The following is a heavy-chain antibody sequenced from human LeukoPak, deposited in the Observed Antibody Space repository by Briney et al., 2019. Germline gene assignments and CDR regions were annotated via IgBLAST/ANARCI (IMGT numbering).Heavy chain of an antibody. J-gene: IGHJ5*02. D-gene: IGHD3-22*01. Sequence: TSETLSLTCTVSGGSIISSTYYWGWIRQPPGKGLEWIGNLYYSGSTYYNPSLKSRVNISVDTSKNQFSLKLSSVTAADTAVYYCARDSRVVVINVWFDPWGQGTLVTVSS. CDR1: GGSIISSTYY. CDR3: ARDSRVVVINVWFDP. CDR2: LYYSGST. V-gene: IGHV4-39*02.